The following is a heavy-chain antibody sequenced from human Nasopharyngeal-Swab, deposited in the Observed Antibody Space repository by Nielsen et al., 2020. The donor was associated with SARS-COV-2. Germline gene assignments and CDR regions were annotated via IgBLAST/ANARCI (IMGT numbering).Heavy chain of an antibody. CDR3: ARDEILDY. CDR2: VKQDGTEK. V-gene: IGHV3-7*01. D-gene: IGHD2/OR15-2a*01. Sequence: GGSLRLSCAASGFTFSPYWMTWVRQAPGTGLEWVANVKQDGTEKYFVDSVKGRFTISRDNAKNSLYLHMNSLRAEDTAVYYCARDEILDYWGQGTLVTVSS. CDR1: GFTFSPYW. J-gene: IGHJ4*02.